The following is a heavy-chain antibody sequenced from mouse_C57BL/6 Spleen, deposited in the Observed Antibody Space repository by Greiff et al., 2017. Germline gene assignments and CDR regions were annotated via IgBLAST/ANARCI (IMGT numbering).Heavy chain of an antibody. Sequence: VQLQQSGPELVRPGASVKLSCTASGFNFNDYYMHWVKQRPEQSLEWIGRIDPEDGDTEYAPKFQGKATMTADTSSNTAYLQLSSLTSEDTAVYYGTLYDAGFAYWGQGTLVTVSA. CDR1: GFNFNDYY. D-gene: IGHD2-12*01. V-gene: IGHV14-1*01. J-gene: IGHJ3*01. CDR2: IDPEDGDT. CDR3: TLYDAGFAY.